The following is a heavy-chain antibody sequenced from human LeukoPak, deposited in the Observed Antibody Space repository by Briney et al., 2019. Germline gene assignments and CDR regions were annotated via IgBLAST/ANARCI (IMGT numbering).Heavy chain of an antibody. CDR2: TYYRSKWYY. D-gene: IGHD3-22*01. CDR3: ASPFCCDDSSGYYALGY. CDR1: GDSVSSNSAA. J-gene: IGHJ4*02. Sequence: SQTLSLTCAISGDSVSSNSAAWNWIRQSPSRGLEWLGRTYYRSKWYYDYAVAVKSRISINPDTSKNQFSLQLSSVTPEDTAVYYCASPFCCDDSSGYYALGYWGQGTLVTVSS. V-gene: IGHV6-1*01.